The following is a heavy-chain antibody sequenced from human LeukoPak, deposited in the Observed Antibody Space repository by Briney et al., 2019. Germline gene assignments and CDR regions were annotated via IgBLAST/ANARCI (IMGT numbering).Heavy chain of an antibody. CDR1: GFTFSTNS. J-gene: IGHJ4*02. Sequence: GSLRLSCAASGFTFSTNSMNWVRQAPGKGLEWVGRIRSKTDGGTTNYAAPVNGRFTILRDDSKNTLDLQMNSLKTDDTAVYYCTTVGNPAYFARWGQGALVTVSS. CDR2: IRSKTDGGTT. V-gene: IGHV3-15*01. D-gene: IGHD1-14*01. CDR3: TTVGNPAYFAR.